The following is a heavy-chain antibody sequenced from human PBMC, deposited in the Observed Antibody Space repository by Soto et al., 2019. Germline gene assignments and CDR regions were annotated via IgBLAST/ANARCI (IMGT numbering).Heavy chain of an antibody. CDR1: GGTFSSYA. J-gene: IGHJ6*02. Sequence: GASVKVSCKASGGTFSSYAINWVRQAPGQGLEWMGGIIPIFDTANYAQKFQGRVTITADESTSTAYMELSSLRSEDTAVYYCARDVWGKDVQDDNDPYYYYGMDVWGQGTTVTVSS. D-gene: IGHD3-16*01. V-gene: IGHV1-69*13. CDR2: IIPIFDTA. CDR3: ARDVWGKDVQDDNDPYYYYGMDV.